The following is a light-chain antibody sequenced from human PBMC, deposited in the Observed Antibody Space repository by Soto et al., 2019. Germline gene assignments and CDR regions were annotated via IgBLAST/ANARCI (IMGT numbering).Light chain of an antibody. CDR3: QQYGSSPRT. J-gene: IGKJ4*01. CDR1: QSVSSSY. Sequence: EIVLTQSPGTLSLSPGERATLSCRASQSVSSSYLAWYQQKPGQAPRLLIYGTSSRATGIPDRFSGSGSGTDFTLTISRLEPEDFAVYYCQQYGSSPRTFGGGTKMAI. CDR2: GTS. V-gene: IGKV3-20*01.